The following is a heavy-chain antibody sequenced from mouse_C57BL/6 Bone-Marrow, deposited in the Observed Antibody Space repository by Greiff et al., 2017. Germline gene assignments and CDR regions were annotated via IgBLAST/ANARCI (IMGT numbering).Heavy chain of an antibody. Sequence: VQLQQSGAELVKPGASVKLSCKASGYTFTSYWMQWVKQRPGQGLEWIGEIDPSDSYTNYNQKFKGKATLTVDTSSSTAYMQLSSLTSEDSAVYYCAREGTSQAIDYFDYGGQGTTLTVSA. CDR1: GYTFTSYW. J-gene: IGHJ2*01. CDR3: AREGTSQAIDYFDY. CDR2: IDPSDSYT. D-gene: IGHD3-2*02. V-gene: IGHV1-50*01.